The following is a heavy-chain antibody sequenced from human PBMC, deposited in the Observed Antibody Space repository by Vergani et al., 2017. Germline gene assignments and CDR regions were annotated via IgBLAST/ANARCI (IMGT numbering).Heavy chain of an antibody. CDR3: ARKSLTGSSPSYYYYGMDV. CDR2: IIPIFGTA. V-gene: IGHV1-69*01. CDR1: GGTFSSYA. J-gene: IGHJ6*02. D-gene: IGHD3-10*01. Sequence: QVQLVQSGAEVKKPGSSVKVSCKASGGTFSSYAISWVRQAPGQGLEWMGGIIPIFGTANYAQKFQGRVTITADESTSTAYMELSSLRSEDTAVYYCARKSLTGSSPSYYYYGMDVWGQGTTVTVSS.